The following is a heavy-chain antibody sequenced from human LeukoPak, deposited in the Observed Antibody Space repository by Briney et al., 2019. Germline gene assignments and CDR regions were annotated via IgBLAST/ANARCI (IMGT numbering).Heavy chain of an antibody. Sequence: PGGSLRLSYAASGFTFSNAWMSWVRQAPGKGLEWVGRTKSKTDGGTTDYAAPVKGRFTISTDDSQNTLYLQMNSLKTGDTAVYYCTTFEYWGQGTLVTVSS. CDR2: TKSKTDGGTT. CDR3: TTFEY. CDR1: GFTFSNAW. J-gene: IGHJ4*02. V-gene: IGHV3-15*01.